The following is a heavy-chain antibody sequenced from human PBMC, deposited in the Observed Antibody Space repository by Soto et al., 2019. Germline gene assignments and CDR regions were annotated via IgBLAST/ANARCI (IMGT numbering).Heavy chain of an antibody. CDR3: ARGGIVLMVYAMDV. V-gene: IGHV1-69*13. CDR1: GRTFSSYA. Sequence: SVKVSCKASGRTFSSYAISGVLQCSLQGLEGMGGIIPIFGTANYAQKFQGRVTITADESTSTAYMELSSLRSEDTPVYYCARGGIVLMVYAMDVWGQGTTVTVSS. CDR2: IIPIFGTA. D-gene: IGHD2-8*01. J-gene: IGHJ6*02.